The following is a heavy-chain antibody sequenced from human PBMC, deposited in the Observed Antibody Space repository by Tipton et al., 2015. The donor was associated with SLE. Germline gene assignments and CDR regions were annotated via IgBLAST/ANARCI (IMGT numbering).Heavy chain of an antibody. V-gene: IGHV3-15*01. CDR1: GFTSSNAW. D-gene: IGHD2-15*01. CDR2: IKSKTDGGTT. CDR3: ARWGSGRY. J-gene: IGHJ4*02. Sequence: GSLRLSCAASGFTSSNAWMSWVRQAPGKGLEWVGRIKSKTDGGTTDYAAPVKGRFTISRDNSKNTLYLQMNSLRAEDTAVYYCARWGSGRYWGQGTLVTVSS.